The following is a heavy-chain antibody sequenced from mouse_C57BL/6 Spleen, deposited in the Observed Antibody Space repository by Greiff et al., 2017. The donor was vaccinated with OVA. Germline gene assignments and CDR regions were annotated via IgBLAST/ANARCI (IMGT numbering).Heavy chain of an antibody. CDR1: GFTFSSYA. CDR3: AREGDITTVPHWYFDV. V-gene: IGHV5-4*01. J-gene: IGHJ1*03. D-gene: IGHD1-1*01. Sequence: EVKLVESGGGLVKPGGSLKLSCAASGFTFSSYAMSWVRQTPEKRLEWVATISDGGSYTYYPDNVKGRFTISRDNAKNNLYLQMSHLKSEDTAMYYCAREGDITTVPHWYFDVWGTGTTVTVSS. CDR2: ISDGGSYT.